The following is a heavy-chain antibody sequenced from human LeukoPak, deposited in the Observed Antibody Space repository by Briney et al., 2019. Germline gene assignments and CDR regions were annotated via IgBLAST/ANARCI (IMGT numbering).Heavy chain of an antibody. J-gene: IGHJ4*02. D-gene: IGHD6-13*01. Sequence: GGSLRLSCAASGFTFSSYAMSWVRQAPGKGLEWVSGISGSGGGTYYADSVKGRFTVSGDKFKNTLYLQMNSLRVEDTAVYYCAKRVGYYFEYWGQGTLVTASS. CDR2: ISGSGGGT. V-gene: IGHV3-23*01. CDR3: AKRVGYYFEY. CDR1: GFTFSSYA.